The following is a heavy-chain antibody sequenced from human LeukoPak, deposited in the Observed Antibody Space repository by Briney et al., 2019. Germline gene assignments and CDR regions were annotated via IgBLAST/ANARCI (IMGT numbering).Heavy chain of an antibody. D-gene: IGHD3-10*01. CDR1: GGSISSYY. CDR3: ARDMDTGGAFDI. V-gene: IGHV4-59*01. Sequence: SETLSLTCTVSGGSISSYYWSWIRQPPGKGLEWIGYIYYSGSTNYNPSLKSRVTISVDTSKNQFSLKLSSVTAADTAVYYCARDMDTGGAFDIWGQGTMVTVSS. J-gene: IGHJ3*02. CDR2: IYYSGST.